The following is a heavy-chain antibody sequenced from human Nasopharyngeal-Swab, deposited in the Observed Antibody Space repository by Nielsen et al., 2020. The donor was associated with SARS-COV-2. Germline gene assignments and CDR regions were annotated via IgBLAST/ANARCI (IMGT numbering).Heavy chain of an antibody. CDR3: TRGLAAAGTDDY. D-gene: IGHD6-13*01. V-gene: IGHV3-21*01. Sequence: GESLKISCAASGFSLSDYYMNWVRQAPGKGLEWVSSISSSSSYIYYADSVKGRFTISRDNAKNSLYLQMNSLRAEDTAVYYCTRGLAAAGTDDYWGQGTLVTVSS. J-gene: IGHJ4*02. CDR2: ISSSSSYI. CDR1: GFSLSDYY.